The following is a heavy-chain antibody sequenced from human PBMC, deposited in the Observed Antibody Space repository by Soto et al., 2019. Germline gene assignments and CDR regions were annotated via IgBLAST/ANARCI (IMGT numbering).Heavy chain of an antibody. CDR2: IIPIFGTA. Sequence: QVQLVQSGAEVQKPGSSVKVSCKASGGTFSSYAISWVRQAPGQGLEWMGGIIPIFGTANYAQKFQGRVTITADESTSTAYMELSSLRSEDTAVYYCARARFYGDYVYYYGMDVWGQGTTVTVSS. V-gene: IGHV1-69*01. CDR3: ARARFYGDYVYYYGMDV. CDR1: GGTFSSYA. D-gene: IGHD4-17*01. J-gene: IGHJ6*02.